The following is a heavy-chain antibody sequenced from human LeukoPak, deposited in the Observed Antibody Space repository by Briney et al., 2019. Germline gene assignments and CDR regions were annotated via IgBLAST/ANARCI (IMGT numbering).Heavy chain of an antibody. CDR2: ISNNGGST. CDR3: ARTSIAAREADY. V-gene: IGHV3-64*01. CDR1: GFTFSNYW. J-gene: IGHJ4*02. Sequence: PGGSLRLSCAASGFTFSNYWMHWVRQAPGKGLEYVSAISNNGGSTYYAKSVKGRFTISRDNSKNTLYLQMGSLRAEDMAVYYCARTSIAAREADYWGQGTLVTVSS. D-gene: IGHD6-6*01.